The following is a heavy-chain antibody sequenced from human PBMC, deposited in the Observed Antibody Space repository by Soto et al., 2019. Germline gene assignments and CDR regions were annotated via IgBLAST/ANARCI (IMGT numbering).Heavy chain of an antibody. J-gene: IGHJ6*02. CDR3: AKDSVAGPYYYYGMDV. D-gene: IGHD6-19*01. Sequence: GGSLRLSCAASGFTFSSYAMSWVRQAPGKGLEWVSAISGSGGSTYYADSVKGRFTISRDNSKNTLYLQMNSLRAEDTAVYYCAKDSVAGPYYYYGMDVWGQRTTVTVSS. CDR2: ISGSGGST. V-gene: IGHV3-23*01. CDR1: GFTFSSYA.